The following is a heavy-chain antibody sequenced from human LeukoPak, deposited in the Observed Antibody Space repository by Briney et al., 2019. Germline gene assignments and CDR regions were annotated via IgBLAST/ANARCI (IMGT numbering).Heavy chain of an antibody. V-gene: IGHV3-23*01. CDR2: ISGSGGST. D-gene: IGHD1-26*01. CDR3: AKGPAVGAFDI. Sequence: GGSLRLSCAASGFTFDDYGMSWVRQAPGKGLEWVSAISGSGGSTYYADSVKGRFTISRDNSKNTLYLQMNSLRAEDTAVYYCAKGPAVGAFDIWGQGTMVTVSS. J-gene: IGHJ3*02. CDR1: GFTFDDYG.